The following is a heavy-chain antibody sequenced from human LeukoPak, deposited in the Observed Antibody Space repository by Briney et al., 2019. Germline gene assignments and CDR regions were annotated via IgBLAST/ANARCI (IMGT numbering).Heavy chain of an antibody. V-gene: IGHV4-59*08. CDR1: GGSISSYY. CDR2: IFYSGGS. CDR3: ARLGSTFDI. J-gene: IGHJ3*02. Sequence: SGTLSLTCTVSGGSISSYYWTWIRQPPGKGLEWIGYIFYSGGSNYNPSLKSRVTISVDTSKNHFSLKLSSVTAADTAVYYCARLGSTFDIWGQGTTVTVSS. D-gene: IGHD2-2*01.